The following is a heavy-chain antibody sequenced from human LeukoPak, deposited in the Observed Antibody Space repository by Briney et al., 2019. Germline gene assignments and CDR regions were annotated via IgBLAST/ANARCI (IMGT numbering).Heavy chain of an antibody. Sequence: SETLSLTCAVYGGSFSGYYWSWIRQPPGKGLEWIGEINHSGSTNYNPSLKSRVTISVDTSRNQFSLKLSSVTAADTAVYYCARADYGLKYYFDYWGQGTLVTVSS. D-gene: IGHD4-17*01. CDR3: ARADYGLKYYFDY. V-gene: IGHV4-34*01. CDR2: INHSGST. J-gene: IGHJ4*02. CDR1: GGSFSGYY.